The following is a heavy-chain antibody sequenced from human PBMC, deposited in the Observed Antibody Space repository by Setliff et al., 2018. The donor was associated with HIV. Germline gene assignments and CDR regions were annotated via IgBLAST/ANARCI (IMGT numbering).Heavy chain of an antibody. D-gene: IGHD3-10*01. Sequence: ASVKVSCKASGYTFTGYYMHWVRQAPGQGLEWMGWINPNSGGTTYAQKFQGRVTMTRDTSISTAYMELSRLRSDDTAVYYCARATMVRGANNWFDPWGQGTLVTVSS. J-gene: IGHJ5*02. CDR3: ARATMVRGANNWFDP. V-gene: IGHV1-2*02. CDR1: GYTFTGYY. CDR2: INPNSGGT.